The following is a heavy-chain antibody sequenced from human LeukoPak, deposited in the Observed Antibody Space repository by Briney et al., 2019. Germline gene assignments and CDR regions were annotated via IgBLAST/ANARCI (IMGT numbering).Heavy chain of an antibody. D-gene: IGHD3-9*01. CDR1: GGSISSYY. J-gene: IGHJ4*02. CDR2: IYTSGST. Sequence: SETLSLTCTVSGGSISSYYWSWIRQPAGKGLEWIGRIYTSGSTNYNPSLKSRVTMSVDTSKNQFSLKLSSVTAADTAVHYCARANYDILTGYYVFDYWGQGTLVTVSS. CDR3: ARANYDILTGYYVFDY. V-gene: IGHV4-4*07.